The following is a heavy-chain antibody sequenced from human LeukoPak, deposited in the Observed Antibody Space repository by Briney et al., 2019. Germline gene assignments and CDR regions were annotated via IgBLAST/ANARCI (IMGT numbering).Heavy chain of an antibody. V-gene: IGHV3-21*01. CDR1: GFTFSTYS. CDR3: ARGGYNSGSGDY. CDR2: ISNSSSYI. Sequence: GGPLTLSCAASGFTFSTYSMHWVRQAPGKGVEWVSSISNSSSYIYYTHSVKGRFTISRDNAKNSLYLQMNNLRAEDTAVYYCARGGYNSGSGDYWGQGTLVTVSS. D-gene: IGHD6-19*01. J-gene: IGHJ4*02.